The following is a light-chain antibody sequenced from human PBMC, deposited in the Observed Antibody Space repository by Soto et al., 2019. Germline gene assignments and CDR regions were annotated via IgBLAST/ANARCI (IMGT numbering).Light chain of an antibody. V-gene: IGKV1-39*01. J-gene: IGKJ1*01. CDR2: AAS. CDR1: QSISSY. CDR3: QQSYSNPRT. Sequence: DIQMTQSPSSLSASVGDRFTITCRASQSISSYLNWYQQKXGKAPKLLIYAASSLQSGVPSRFSGSGSGTDFTLTISSLQPEDFETYYCQQSYSNPRTFGQGTKVDIK.